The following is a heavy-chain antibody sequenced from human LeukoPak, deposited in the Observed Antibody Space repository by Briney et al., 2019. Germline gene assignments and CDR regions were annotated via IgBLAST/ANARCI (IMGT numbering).Heavy chain of an antibody. V-gene: IGHV3-30*18. D-gene: IGHD6-13*01. CDR1: GFTFSSYG. CDR3: AKDSYGSSWFIDY. Sequence: PGRSLRLSCAASGFTFSSYGMHWVRQAPGKGLEWVAVISYDGSNKYYADSVKGRFTISRDNSKNTLYLQMNSLRAEDTAVYYCAKDSYGSSWFIDYWGQGTLVTVSS. CDR2: ISYDGSNK. J-gene: IGHJ4*02.